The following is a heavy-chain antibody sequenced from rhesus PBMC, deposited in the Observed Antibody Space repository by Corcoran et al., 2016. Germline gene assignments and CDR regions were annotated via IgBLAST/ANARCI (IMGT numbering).Heavy chain of an antibody. CDR3: AREGIAAAGFDY. Sequence: QVQLQESGPGLVKPSETLSLTCAVSGGSISSGYYYWSWIRQPPGKGLEWIGYLTYSGSTSYNPSLKSRVTISRDTSKNQFSLKLSSVTAADTAVYYCAREGIAAAGFDYWGQGVLVTVSS. CDR1: GGSISSGYYY. D-gene: IGHD6-25*01. V-gene: IGHV4-122*02. CDR2: LTYSGST. J-gene: IGHJ4*01.